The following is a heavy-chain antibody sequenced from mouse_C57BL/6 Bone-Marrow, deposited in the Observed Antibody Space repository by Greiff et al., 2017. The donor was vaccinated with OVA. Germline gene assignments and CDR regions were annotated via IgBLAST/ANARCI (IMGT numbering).Heavy chain of an antibody. CDR2: IHPNSGST. CDR3: ALYDYAWFAY. D-gene: IGHD2-4*01. J-gene: IGHJ3*01. CDR1: GYTFTSYW. Sequence: QVQLHQPGAELVKPGASVKLSCKASGYTFTSYWMHWVKQRPGQGLEWIGMIHPNSGSTNYNEKFKSKATLTVDKSSSTAYMQLSSLTSEDSAVYYCALYDYAWFAYWGQGTLVTVSA. V-gene: IGHV1-64*01.